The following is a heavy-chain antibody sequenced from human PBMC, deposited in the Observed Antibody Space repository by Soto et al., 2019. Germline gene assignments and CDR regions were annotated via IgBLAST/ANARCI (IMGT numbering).Heavy chain of an antibody. CDR1: GGSISSGGYY. J-gene: IGHJ4*02. CDR2: IYYSGST. CDR3: ARLEYCSSTSCRYFDY. Sequence: SETLSLTCTVSGGSISSGGYYWSWIRQHPGKGLEWIGYIYYSGSTNYNPSLKSRVTISVDTSKNQFSLKLSSVTAADTAVYYCARLEYCSSTSCRYFDYWGQGTLVTVSS. D-gene: IGHD2-2*01. V-gene: IGHV4-61*08.